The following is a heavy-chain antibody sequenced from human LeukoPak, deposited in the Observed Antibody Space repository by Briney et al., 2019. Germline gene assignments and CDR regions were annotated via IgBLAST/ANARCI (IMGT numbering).Heavy chain of an antibody. CDR2: VYYTGST. Sequence: SETLSLTCSVSGGSVSNYYWSWIRQPPGKGLEWIGYVYYTGSTNYNPSLKSRVTMFEDKSKNQFSLRLYSVTVADTAVYYCARHFAYSSSSYFDYWGRGSLVTVSS. V-gene: IGHV4-59*08. CDR1: GGSVSNYY. D-gene: IGHD6-6*01. CDR3: ARHFAYSSSSYFDY. J-gene: IGHJ4*02.